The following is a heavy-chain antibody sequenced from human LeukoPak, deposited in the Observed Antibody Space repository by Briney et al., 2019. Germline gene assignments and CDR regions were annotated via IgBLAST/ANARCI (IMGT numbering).Heavy chain of an antibody. D-gene: IGHD2-15*01. Sequence: SETLSLTCTVSGGSISSSSYYWGWIRQPPGKGLEWIGSIYYSGSTYYNPSLKSRVTISVDTSKNQFSPKLSSVTAADTAVYYCARHAPYCSGGSCYFDYWGQGTLVTVSS. CDR1: GGSISSSSYY. V-gene: IGHV4-39*01. CDR2: IYYSGST. CDR3: ARHAPYCSGGSCYFDY. J-gene: IGHJ4*02.